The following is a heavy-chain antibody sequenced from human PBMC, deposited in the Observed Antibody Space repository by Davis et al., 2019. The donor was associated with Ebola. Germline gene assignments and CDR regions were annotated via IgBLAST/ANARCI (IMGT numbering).Heavy chain of an antibody. Sequence: PGGSLRLSCAASGFTFSSNWMHWVRQAPGKGLVWVSRINSDGSSTSYADSVKGRFTISRDNAKNTLYLQMNSLRAEDTAVYYCASPGGDVEKLVVPAANYYYGMDVWGKGTTVTVSS. CDR1: GFTFSSNW. CDR2: INSDGSST. J-gene: IGHJ6*04. CDR3: ASPGGDVEKLVVPAANYYYGMDV. D-gene: IGHD2-2*01. V-gene: IGHV3-74*01.